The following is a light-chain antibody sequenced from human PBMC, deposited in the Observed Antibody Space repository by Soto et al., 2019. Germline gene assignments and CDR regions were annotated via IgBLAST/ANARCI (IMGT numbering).Light chain of an antibody. Sequence: DIVMTQSPDSLSVSLGERATINCKSSQGVLYTSNNKNYLAWYQQKPGQPPKLLIYWASTRESGVPDRFSGSGSGADFTLTINSLQAEDGAVYFCHQYYRTPYTFGQGTKLEIK. CDR1: QGVLYTSNNKNY. CDR2: WAS. J-gene: IGKJ2*01. CDR3: HQYYRTPYT. V-gene: IGKV4-1*01.